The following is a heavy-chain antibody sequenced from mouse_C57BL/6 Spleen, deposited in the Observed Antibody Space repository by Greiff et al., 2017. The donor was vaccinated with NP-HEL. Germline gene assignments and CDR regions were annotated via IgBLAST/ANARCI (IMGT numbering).Heavy chain of an antibody. J-gene: IGHJ3*01. CDR2: IRSKSNNYAT. Sequence: GGGLVQPKGSLKLSCAASGFSFNTYAMNWVRQAPGKGLEWVARIRSKSNNYATYYADSVKDRFTISRDDSESMLYLQMNNLKTEDTAMYYGVRQEAAQAFAYWGQGTLVTVSA. V-gene: IGHV10-1*01. D-gene: IGHD3-2*02. CDR3: VRQEAAQAFAY. CDR1: GFSFNTYA.